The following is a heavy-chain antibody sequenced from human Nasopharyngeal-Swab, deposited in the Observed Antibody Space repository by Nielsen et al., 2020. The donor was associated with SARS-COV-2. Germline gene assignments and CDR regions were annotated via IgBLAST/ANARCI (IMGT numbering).Heavy chain of an antibody. CDR2: TYYSGST. CDR1: GGSISSYY. CDR3: ARDQVYCSGGSCYPYNWFDP. D-gene: IGHD2-15*01. V-gene: IGHV4-59*01. Sequence: SETLSLTCTVSGGSISSYYWSWIRQPPGKGLEWIGYTYYSGSTNYNPSLKSRVTISVDTSKNQFSLKLSSVTAADTAVYYCARDQVYCSGGSCYPYNWFDPWGQGTLVTVSP. J-gene: IGHJ5*02.